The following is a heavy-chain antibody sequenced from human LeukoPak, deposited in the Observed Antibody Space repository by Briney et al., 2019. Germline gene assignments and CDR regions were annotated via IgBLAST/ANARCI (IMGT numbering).Heavy chain of an antibody. CDR1: GGSFSGYY. D-gene: IGHD2-2*01. V-gene: IGHV4-34*01. CDR3: ARAYRGYCSSTSCYRAEFDP. J-gene: IGHJ5*02. CDR2: INHSGGT. Sequence: SETLSLTCAVYGGSFSGYYWSWIRQPPGKGLEWIGEINHSGGTNYNPSLKSRVTISVDTSKNQFSLKLSSVTAADTAVYYCARAYRGYCSSTSCYRAEFDPWGQGTLVTVSS.